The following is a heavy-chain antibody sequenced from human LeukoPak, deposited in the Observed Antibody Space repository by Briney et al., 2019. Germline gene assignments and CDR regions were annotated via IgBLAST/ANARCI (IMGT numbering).Heavy chain of an antibody. J-gene: IGHJ4*02. CDR3: ARTPNNSPFGYVS. CDR2: IYPGDSDI. CDR1: GYNFSSNW. V-gene: IGHV5-51*01. D-gene: IGHD3-22*01. Sequence: GESLKISCKASGYNFSSNWIAWVRQMPGKGLEWVGNIYPGDSDIRYSPSFQGQVTISADRSSSAAYLQWSSLKASDTAMFYCARTPNNSPFGYVSWGQGTLVTVSS.